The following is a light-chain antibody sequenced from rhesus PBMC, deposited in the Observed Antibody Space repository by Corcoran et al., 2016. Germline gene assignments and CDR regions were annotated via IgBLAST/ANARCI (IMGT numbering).Light chain of an antibody. CDR3: QETSNLYS. V-gene: IGKV3-31*02. Sequence: EIVMTQSPATLSLSPGERATLSCRASQSVSSYLAWYQQKPGQAPRLLFYGASSRAPGIPNRFSGSGSGTDFTLTISSLEPEDFAVYYCQETSNLYSFGQGTKVEIK. CDR1: QSVSSY. J-gene: IGKJ2*01. CDR2: GAS.